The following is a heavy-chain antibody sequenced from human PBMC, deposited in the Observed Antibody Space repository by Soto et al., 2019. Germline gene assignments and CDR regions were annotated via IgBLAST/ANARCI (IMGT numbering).Heavy chain of an antibody. CDR3: AKQPWRAVAGLAYYFDY. V-gene: IGHV3-23*01. CDR1: GFTFSSYA. CDR2: ISDSGGST. D-gene: IGHD6-19*01. Sequence: PGGSLRLSCAASGFTFSSYAMSWVRQAPGKGLEWVSAISDSGGSTYYADSVKGRFTISRDNSKNTLYLQMNSLRAEDTAVYYCAKQPWRAVAGLAYYFDYWGQGTLVTVSS. J-gene: IGHJ4*02.